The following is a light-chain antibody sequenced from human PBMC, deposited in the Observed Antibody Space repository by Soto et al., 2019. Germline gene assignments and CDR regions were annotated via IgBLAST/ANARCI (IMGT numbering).Light chain of an antibody. CDR1: QNIRSR. Sequence: EELMSQSPDTLSVAPWAIVTLSCRASQNIRSRMSWFLQKPGQTPRLLIYDAIIRAADVPARFSGSWSGTEFTLTINSLQSEDFAVYYCQQYDSWPLTFGGGTKV. CDR3: QQYDSWPLT. CDR2: DAI. J-gene: IGKJ4*01. V-gene: IGKV3-15*01.